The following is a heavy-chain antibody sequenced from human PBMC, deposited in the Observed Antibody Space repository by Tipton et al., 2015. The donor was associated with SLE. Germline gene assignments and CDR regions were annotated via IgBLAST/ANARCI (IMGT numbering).Heavy chain of an antibody. V-gene: IGHV4-4*07. J-gene: IGHJ4*02. CDR1: SGSISDYY. Sequence: TLSLTCNLSSGSISDYYWSWIRQPAGKGLEWIGRMHISGTANYNPSLKSRVTMSSDTSKNLFSLKLTSVTATDTAVYYCARVSTEGLHFDQWGQGTLVTVSS. D-gene: IGHD4-17*01. CDR2: MHISGTA. CDR3: ARVSTEGLHFDQ.